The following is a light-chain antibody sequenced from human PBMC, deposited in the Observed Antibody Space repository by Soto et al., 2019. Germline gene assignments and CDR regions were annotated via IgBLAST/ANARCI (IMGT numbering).Light chain of an antibody. CDR3: SSYTTTSTLEV. J-gene: IGLJ1*01. Sequence: QSALTQPASVPGSPGQSITISCTGTSSDVGGYNYVSWYQQHPGKAPKLMIYEVSNRPSGVSNRFSGSKSSNTASLTISGLQAEDEADYYCSSYTTTSTLEVFGTGTKLTVL. V-gene: IGLV2-14*01. CDR2: EVS. CDR1: SSDVGGYNY.